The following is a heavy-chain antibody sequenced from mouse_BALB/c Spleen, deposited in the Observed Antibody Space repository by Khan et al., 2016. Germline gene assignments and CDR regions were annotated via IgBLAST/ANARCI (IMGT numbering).Heavy chain of an antibody. J-gene: IGHJ3*01. CDR3: ARSRLSWFAY. Sequence: EVQLQESGPGLVKPSQSLSLTCTVTGYSITSDYDWNWIRQFPGNKLEWMGYINYSGNTNYNPSLKSRISITRDPSKNQFFLQLISVTTEDTATYYCARSRLSWFAYWGQGTLVTVSA. CDR1: GYSITSDYD. CDR2: INYSGNT. V-gene: IGHV3-2*02.